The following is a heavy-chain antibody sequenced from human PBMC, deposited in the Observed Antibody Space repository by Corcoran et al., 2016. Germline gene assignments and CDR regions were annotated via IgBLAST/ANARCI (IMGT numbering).Heavy chain of an antibody. V-gene: IGHV3-30*18. J-gene: IGHJ3*02. CDR3: AKGGGGWYGAFDI. Sequence: QVQLVESGGGVVQPGRSLRLSCAASGFTFSSYGMHWVRQAPGKGLEWVAVISYDGSNKYYADSVKGRFTISRDNSKNTLYLQMNSLRAEDTAVYYCAKGGGGWYGAFDIWGQGTMVTVSS. CDR2: ISYDGSNK. CDR1: GFTFSSYG. D-gene: IGHD6-19*01.